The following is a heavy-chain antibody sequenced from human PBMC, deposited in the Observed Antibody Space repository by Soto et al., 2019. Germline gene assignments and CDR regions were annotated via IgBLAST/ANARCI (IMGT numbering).Heavy chain of an antibody. D-gene: IGHD6-13*01. CDR1: GFTFSDYY. V-gene: IGHV3-11*05. J-gene: IGHJ4*02. CDR2: ISTSSSYR. Sequence: QVQLVESGGGLVKPGGSLRLSCAASGFTFSDYYMSWIRQAPGKGLEWLSYISTSSSYRNYADSVKGRFTISRDNAKNSLYLQMNRLRVEDTAVYYCAREGPGTSTWYVDSWGRGTLVTVSS. CDR3: AREGPGTSTWYVDS.